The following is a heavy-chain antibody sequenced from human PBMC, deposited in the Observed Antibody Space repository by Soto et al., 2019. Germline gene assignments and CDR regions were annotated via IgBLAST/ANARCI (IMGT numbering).Heavy chain of an antibody. J-gene: IGHJ4*02. V-gene: IGHV5-10-1*01. Sequence: GESLKISCKGSGYSFAGYWITWVRQKPGKGLEWMGRIDPSGSQTYYSPSFRGHVTISVTKSITTVFLQWSSLRASDTAMYYCARQIYDSDTGPNFQYYFDSWGQGTPVTVSS. D-gene: IGHD3-22*01. CDR1: GYSFAGYW. CDR2: IDPSGSQT. CDR3: ARQIYDSDTGPNFQYYFDS.